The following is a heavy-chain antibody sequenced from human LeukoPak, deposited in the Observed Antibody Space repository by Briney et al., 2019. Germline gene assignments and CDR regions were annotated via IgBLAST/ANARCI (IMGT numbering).Heavy chain of an antibody. CDR2: IYKSGST. J-gene: IGHJ4*02. D-gene: IGHD1-26*01. V-gene: IGHV4-59*01. CDR3: AREGDVAPRYFDY. Sequence: PSETLSLTCTVSGGSISDYYWTWIRQPPGKGPEWIGYIYKSGSTNYNPSPKSRVTMSVDTSKNQFSLRLRSVTAADTAVYYCAREGDVAPRYFDYWGQGILVTVSS. CDR1: GGSISDYY.